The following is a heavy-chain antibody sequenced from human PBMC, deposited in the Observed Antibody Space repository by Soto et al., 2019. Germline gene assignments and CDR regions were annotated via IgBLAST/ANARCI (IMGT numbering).Heavy chain of an antibody. J-gene: IGHJ6*03. CDR2: IYSGGST. D-gene: IGHD3-9*01. CDR1: GFTFSSNY. Sequence: SLRLSCAASGFTFSSNYMSWVRQAPGKGLEWVSVIYSGGSTYYADSVKGRFTISRDNSKNTLYLQMNSLRAEDTAVYYCASDQATYYDILTGQYYYYYYMDVWGKGTTVTVSS. V-gene: IGHV3-66*01. CDR3: ASDQATYYDILTGQYYYYYYMDV.